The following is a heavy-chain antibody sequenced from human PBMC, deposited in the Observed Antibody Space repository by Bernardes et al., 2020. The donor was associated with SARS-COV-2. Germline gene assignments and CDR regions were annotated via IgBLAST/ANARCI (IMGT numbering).Heavy chain of an antibody. Sequence: SETLSLTCTVSGGSISSSSYYWGWLRQPPGKGLEWIGSIYYSGSTYYNPSLKSRVTISVDTSKNQFSLKLSSVTAADTAVYYCARQLLWFGELLLDAFDIWGQGTMVTVSS. CDR2: IYYSGST. J-gene: IGHJ3*02. CDR3: ARQLLWFGELLLDAFDI. V-gene: IGHV4-39*01. D-gene: IGHD3-10*01. CDR1: GGSISSSSYY.